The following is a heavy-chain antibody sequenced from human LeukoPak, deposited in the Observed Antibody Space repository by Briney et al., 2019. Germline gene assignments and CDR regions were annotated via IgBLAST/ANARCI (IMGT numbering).Heavy chain of an antibody. CDR2: IYSGGST. D-gene: IGHD5-12*01. CDR1: EFTVSSHY. CDR3: ARDQDSGYGDAFDI. Sequence: GGSLRLSCAASEFTVSSHYMNWVRQAPGKGLEWVSVIYSGGSTYYADSVKGRFTISRDKSKNTLYLQMNSLRAEDTAVYYCARDQDSGYGDAFDIWGQGTMVTVSS. V-gene: IGHV3-66*01. J-gene: IGHJ3*02.